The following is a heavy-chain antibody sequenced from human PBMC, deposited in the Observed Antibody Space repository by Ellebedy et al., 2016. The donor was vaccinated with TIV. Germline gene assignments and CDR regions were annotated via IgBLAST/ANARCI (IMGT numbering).Heavy chain of an antibody. CDR1: GGSISSSSYY. Sequence: MPSETLSLTCTVSGGSISSSSYYWGWIRQPPGKGLEWIGSIYYSGSTNYNPSLKSRVTISVDTSKNQFSLKLSSVTAADTAVYYCARGVGPRDIVATSPWGQGTLVTVSS. V-gene: IGHV4-39*07. CDR3: ARGVGPRDIVATSP. CDR2: IYYSGST. D-gene: IGHD5-12*01. J-gene: IGHJ5*02.